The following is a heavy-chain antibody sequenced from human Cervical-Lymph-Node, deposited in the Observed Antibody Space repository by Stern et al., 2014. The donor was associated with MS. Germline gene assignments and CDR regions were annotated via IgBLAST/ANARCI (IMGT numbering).Heavy chain of an antibody. V-gene: IGHV5-51*01. Sequence: VQLVQSGAAVKKPGETLKISCKGSGYTFKNYWIGWVRQMPGKGLEWMGIIYPDDSETIYSPSFQGQVTILVDKSINTAYLQWSSLEASDSAMYFCVRGEPFDYWGQGTLITVSS. CDR3: VRGEPFDY. CDR2: IYPDDSET. J-gene: IGHJ4*02. CDR1: GYTFKNYW.